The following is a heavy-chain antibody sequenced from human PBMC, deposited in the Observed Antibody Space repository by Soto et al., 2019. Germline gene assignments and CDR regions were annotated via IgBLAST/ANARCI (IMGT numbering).Heavy chain of an antibody. J-gene: IGHJ4*02. CDR3: ARDYGDYVPRNDY. Sequence: EVQLVESGGGLIQPGGSLRLSCAASGFTFSSYIMNWVRQAAGKGLEWISYISSSDINIYYADSVKGRFTISRDIAKNSLYLQMNSLRAEDTAVYYCARDYGDYVPRNDYWGQGTLVTVSS. V-gene: IGHV3-48*01. D-gene: IGHD4-17*01. CDR2: ISSSDINI. CDR1: GFTFSSYI.